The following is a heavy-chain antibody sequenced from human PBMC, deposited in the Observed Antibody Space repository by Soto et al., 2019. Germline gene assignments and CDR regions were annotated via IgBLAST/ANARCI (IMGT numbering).Heavy chain of an antibody. CDR2: ISYDGSNK. V-gene: IGHV3-30-3*01. CDR1: ELNFGSYA. D-gene: IGHD5-18*01. CDR3: ARYSTQYGMDF. J-gene: IGHJ6*02. Sequence: RLPYSAFELNFGSYAMHWIRKAPGKGLEWVAVISYDGSNKYYADSVKGRFTISRDNSKNTLYLQMNSLRAEDTAVYYCARYSTQYGMDFWGQGTTVTAP.